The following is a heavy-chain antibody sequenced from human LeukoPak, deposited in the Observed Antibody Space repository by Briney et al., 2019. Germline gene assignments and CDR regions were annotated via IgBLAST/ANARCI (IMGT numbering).Heavy chain of an antibody. CDR2: ITHSGST. V-gene: IGHV4-34*01. CDR3: ARGLSAIVY. D-gene: IGHD2-15*01. Sequence: SETLSLTCAVYGGSFSGYYWSWIRQPPGKGLEWIGEITHSGSTNYNPSLKSRVTISVDTSKNQFSLKLSSVTAADTAVYYCARGLSAIVYWGQGTLVTVSS. J-gene: IGHJ4*02. CDR1: GGSFSGYY.